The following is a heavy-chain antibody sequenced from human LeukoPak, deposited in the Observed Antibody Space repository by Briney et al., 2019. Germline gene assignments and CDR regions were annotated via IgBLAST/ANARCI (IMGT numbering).Heavy chain of an antibody. Sequence: SETLSLTCTVSGGSISSFYWSWIRQPPGKGLEWIGYIYYTGSTNYNPFLKSRVTISVDTSKIQFSLRLSSVIAADTAVYYCARRTSSWNDWYFDLWGRGTLVTVSS. CDR2: IYYTGST. D-gene: IGHD6-13*01. V-gene: IGHV4-59*01. CDR3: ARRTSSWNDWYFDL. J-gene: IGHJ2*01. CDR1: GGSISSFY.